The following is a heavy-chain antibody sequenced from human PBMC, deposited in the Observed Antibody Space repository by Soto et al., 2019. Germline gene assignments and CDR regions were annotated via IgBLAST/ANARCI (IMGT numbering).Heavy chain of an antibody. J-gene: IGHJ4*02. CDR1: GGSISSAAYY. V-gene: IGHV4-31*03. CDR3: AREYTYGSNFFDC. CDR2: ISHSGST. D-gene: IGHD2-2*02. Sequence: SETLSFTCTVSGGSISSAAYYWSCIRQHPGKGLEWIGYISHSGSTYYNPSLKSRVIISVDTSKNQFSLSLTSVTAADTAVYYCAREYTYGSNFFDCWGQGALVTVSS.